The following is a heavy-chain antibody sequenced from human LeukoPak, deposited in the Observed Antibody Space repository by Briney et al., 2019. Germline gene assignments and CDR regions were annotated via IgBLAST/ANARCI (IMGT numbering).Heavy chain of an antibody. V-gene: IGHV3-66*01. Sequence: GGSLRLSCAASGFTLSSNYMTWVRQTPGKGLEWVSVIYSGGSTYYTDSVKGRFTISRDNSKNTLYLQMNSLRAEDTAVYYCARGEDYWGQGPLVTVSS. CDR2: IYSGGST. CDR3: ARGEDY. CDR1: GFTLSSNY. J-gene: IGHJ4*02.